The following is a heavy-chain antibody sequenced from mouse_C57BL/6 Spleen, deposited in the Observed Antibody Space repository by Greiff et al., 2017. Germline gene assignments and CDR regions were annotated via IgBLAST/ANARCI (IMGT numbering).Heavy chain of an antibody. V-gene: IGHV1-52*01. J-gene: IGHJ4*01. CDR1: GYTFTSYW. D-gene: IGHD2-10*02. CDR3: ARGYGNYDDAMDY. CDR2: IDPSDSET. Sequence: QVQLQQPGAELVRPGSSVQLSCKASGYTFTSYWMHWVKQRPIQGLEWIGNIDPSDSETHYNQKFKDKATLTVDKSASTAYMQLSSMTSEDYAVYYCARGYGNYDDAMDYWGQGTSVTVSS.